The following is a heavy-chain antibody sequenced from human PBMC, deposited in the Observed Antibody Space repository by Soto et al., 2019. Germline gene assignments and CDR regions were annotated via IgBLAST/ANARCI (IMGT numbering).Heavy chain of an antibody. Sequence: QVQLQQWGAGLLKPSETLSLTCAVYGGSFSGYYWSWIRQPPGKGLEWIGEINHSGSTNYNPSLKNRVTISVDTSKNQFSLKLSSVTAADTAVYYCARAPVTMVRGVPFDYWGQGTLVTVSS. J-gene: IGHJ4*02. V-gene: IGHV4-34*01. CDR3: ARAPVTMVRGVPFDY. CDR2: INHSGST. D-gene: IGHD3-10*01. CDR1: GGSFSGYY.